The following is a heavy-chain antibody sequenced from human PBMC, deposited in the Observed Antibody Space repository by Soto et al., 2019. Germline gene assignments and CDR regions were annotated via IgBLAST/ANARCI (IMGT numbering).Heavy chain of an antibody. CDR1: GFTFSSYA. CDR3: AKDGEMVTRNKAVDY. D-gene: IGHD5-18*01. Sequence: EGYLRLCCSASGFTFSSYAMCWVRQAPGKGLEWVSSISVSGDRTFYADSVKGRFTISRDNSRNTLHLQMNSLRAEDTALYYWAKDGEMVTRNKAVDYWGEGTLVTVSS. CDR2: ISVSGDRT. V-gene: IGHV3-23*01. J-gene: IGHJ4*02.